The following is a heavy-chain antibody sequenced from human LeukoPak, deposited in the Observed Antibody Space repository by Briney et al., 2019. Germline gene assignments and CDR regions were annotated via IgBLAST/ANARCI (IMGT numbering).Heavy chain of an antibody. CDR1: GYTFTGYY. V-gene: IGHV1-2*06. CDR2: INPNSGGT. CDR3: ARGGGYGYCSGGSCYPPDY. J-gene: IGHJ4*02. D-gene: IGHD2-15*01. Sequence: ASVKVSCKASGYTFTGYYMHWVRQAPGQGLEWMGRINPNSGGTNYAQKLQGRVTMTRDTSISTAYMELSRLRSDDTAVYYCARGGGYGYCSGGSCYPPDYWGQGTLVTVSS.